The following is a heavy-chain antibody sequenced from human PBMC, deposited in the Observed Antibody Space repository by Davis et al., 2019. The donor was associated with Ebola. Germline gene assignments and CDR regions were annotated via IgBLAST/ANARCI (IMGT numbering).Heavy chain of an antibody. V-gene: IGHV4-4*02. CDR2: IYHSGST. J-gene: IGHJ4*02. Sequence: MPSETLSLTCAVSGGSTSSSNWWSWVRQPPGKGLEWIGEIYHSGSTNYNPSLKSRVTISVDKSKNQFSLKLSSVTAADTAVYFCASTYYGDDYWGQGTLVTVSS. D-gene: IGHD2-21*01. CDR1: GGSTSSSNW. CDR3: ASTYYGDDY.